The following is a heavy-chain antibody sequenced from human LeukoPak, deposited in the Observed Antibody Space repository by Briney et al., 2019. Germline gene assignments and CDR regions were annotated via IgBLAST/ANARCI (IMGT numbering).Heavy chain of an antibody. Sequence: GRSLRLSCAASGFTFSSYAMHWVRQAPGKGLEWVAVISYDGSYKYYADSVKGRFTISRDNSKNTLYLQMNSLRAEDTAVYYCARVRDWGQGTLVTVSS. J-gene: IGHJ4*02. CDR3: ARVRD. V-gene: IGHV3-30*04. CDR2: ISYDGSYK. CDR1: GFTFSSYA.